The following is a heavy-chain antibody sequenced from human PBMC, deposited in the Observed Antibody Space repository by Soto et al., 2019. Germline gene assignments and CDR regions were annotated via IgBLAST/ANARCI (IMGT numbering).Heavy chain of an antibody. D-gene: IGHD6-19*01. V-gene: IGHV4-31*03. Sequence: QVQLQESGPGLVKPSQTLSLTCTVSGGSISSGGYYWSWIRQHPGKGLEWIGYIYYSGSTYYNPSLKSRVTISVDTSKNQFSLKLSSVTAADTAVYYCARDVTYSSGPTLGMGVWGQGTTVTVSS. CDR3: ARDVTYSSGPTLGMGV. CDR2: IYYSGST. CDR1: GGSISSGGYY. J-gene: IGHJ6*02.